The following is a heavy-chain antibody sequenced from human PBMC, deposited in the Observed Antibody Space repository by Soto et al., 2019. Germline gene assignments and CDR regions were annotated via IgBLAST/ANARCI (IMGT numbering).Heavy chain of an antibody. CDR3: ARGDPFAV. CDR2: IYSGGDT. J-gene: IGHJ4*02. CDR1: AFTVSSNY. V-gene: IGHV3-53*02. Sequence: EVQLVETGGGLIQPGGSLRLSCAASAFTVSSNYMSWVRHPPGKGLEWVSIIYSGGDTYYADSVKGRFTISRDSSKNTLYLQMNNLRAVVTAVYHCARGDPFAVWGQGTLVTVSS.